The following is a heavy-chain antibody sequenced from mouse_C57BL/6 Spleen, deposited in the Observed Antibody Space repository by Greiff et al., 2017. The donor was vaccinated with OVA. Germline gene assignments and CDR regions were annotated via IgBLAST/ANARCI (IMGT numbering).Heavy chain of an antibody. CDR2: IYPGDGDT. CDR1: GYAFSSYW. CDR3: ARSHYGSSYKDY. J-gene: IGHJ2*01. V-gene: IGHV1-80*01. D-gene: IGHD1-1*01. Sequence: VHLVESGAELVKPGASVKISCKASGYAFSSYWMNWVKQRPGKGLEWIGQIYPGDGDTNYNGKFKGKATLTADKSSSTAYMQLSSLTSEDSAVYFCARSHYGSSYKDYWGQGTTLTVSS.